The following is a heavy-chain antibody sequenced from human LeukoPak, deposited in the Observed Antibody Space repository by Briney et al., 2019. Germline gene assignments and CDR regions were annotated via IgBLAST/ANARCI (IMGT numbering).Heavy chain of an antibody. CDR2: ISGSGGVT. J-gene: IGHJ4*02. D-gene: IGHD1-26*01. CDR1: GFTFSSYA. CDR3: AKASWEGVTTTYFDY. V-gene: IGHV3-23*01. Sequence: TGGSLRLSCVASGFTFSSYAMNWVRQAPGKGLEWVSGISGSGGVTYYADSVKGRFTISRDNSKDTLYLQMNSLRGDDTAIYYCAKASWEGVTTTYFDYWGQGTLVPVSS.